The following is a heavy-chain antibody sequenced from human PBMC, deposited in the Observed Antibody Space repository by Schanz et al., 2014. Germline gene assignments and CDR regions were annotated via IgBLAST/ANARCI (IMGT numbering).Heavy chain of an antibody. Sequence: QVQVVQSGAELKKPGASVKVSCKASGFNFNNYDINWVRQATGQGLEWMGWMNPKTGNTDHAQKFQGRVSMTADTSTNTAYMELRSLRSDDTAVYYCAKAEYDILTDSYSRLDPWGQGTLVTVSS. V-gene: IGHV1-8*01. CDR3: AKAEYDILTDSYSRLDP. D-gene: IGHD3-9*01. CDR2: MNPKTGNT. J-gene: IGHJ5*02. CDR1: GFNFNNYD.